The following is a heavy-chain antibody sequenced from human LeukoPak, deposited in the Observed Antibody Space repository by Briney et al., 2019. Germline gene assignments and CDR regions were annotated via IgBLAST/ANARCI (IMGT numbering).Heavy chain of an antibody. V-gene: IGHV4-34*01. Sequence: SETLSLTCAVYGGSFSGYYWSWIRQPPGKGLERIGEINHSGSTNYNPSLKSRVTISVDTSKSQFSLKLSSVTAADTAVYYCARTVVGPDAFDIWGQGTMVTVSS. CDR2: INHSGST. J-gene: IGHJ3*02. CDR1: GGSFSGYY. CDR3: ARTVVGPDAFDI. D-gene: IGHD2-21*01.